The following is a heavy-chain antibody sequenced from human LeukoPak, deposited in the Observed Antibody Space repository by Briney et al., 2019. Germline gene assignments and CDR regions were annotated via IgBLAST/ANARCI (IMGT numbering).Heavy chain of an antibody. CDR3: VRDVRGGHFDY. D-gene: IGHD2-15*01. V-gene: IGHV3-7*01. J-gene: IGHJ4*02. CDR1: GFSFSDYW. CDR2: IKTDGSGK. Sequence: GGSLRLSCAASGFSFSDYWMAWVRQVPGKGLEWVANIKTDGSGKYYEDSVKGRFTISRDNAKNSVYLQMNSLRAEDTAVYYCVRDVRGGHFDYWGQGTLVTVSS.